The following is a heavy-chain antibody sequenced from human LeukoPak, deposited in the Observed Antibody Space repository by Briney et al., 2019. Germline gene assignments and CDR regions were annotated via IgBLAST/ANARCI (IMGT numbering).Heavy chain of an antibody. CDR2: IRYDGSNK. CDR3: AKDLNRYQLLYYFDY. D-gene: IGHD2-2*01. Sequence: GGSLRLSCAASGFTFSSYGMHWVRQAPGKGLEWVAFIRYDGSNKYYPDSVKGRFTISRDNSKNTLYLQMNSLRAEDTAVYYCAKDLNRYQLLYYFDYWGQGTLVTVSS. V-gene: IGHV3-30*02. J-gene: IGHJ4*02. CDR1: GFTFSSYG.